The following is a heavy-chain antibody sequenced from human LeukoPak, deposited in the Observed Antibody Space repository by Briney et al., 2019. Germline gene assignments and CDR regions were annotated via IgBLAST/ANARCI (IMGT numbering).Heavy chain of an antibody. V-gene: IGHV1-2*02. CDR3: ARDPLRRSSSWYGANWFDP. D-gene: IGHD6-13*01. CDR2: INPNSGGT. CDR1: GYTFINYY. J-gene: IGHJ5*02. Sequence: ASVKVSCKAPGYTFINYYMHWVRQAPGQGLEWMGWINPNSGGTNYAQKFQGRVTMTRDTSISTAYMELSRLRSDDTALYYCARDPLRRSSSWYGANWFDPWGQGTLVTVSS.